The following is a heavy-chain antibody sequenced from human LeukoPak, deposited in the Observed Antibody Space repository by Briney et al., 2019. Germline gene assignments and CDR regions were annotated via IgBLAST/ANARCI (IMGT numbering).Heavy chain of an antibody. V-gene: IGHV3-30*03. Sequence: GGSLRLSCAASGFTFSSYWMHWVRQPPGKGLEWVAVISHDGSKEYYADSVEGRFTISRDNSKNTLYLQMNSLRREDTAVFSCARERSSGSYYDYWGQGTLVTVSS. CDR1: GFTFSSYW. J-gene: IGHJ4*02. CDR3: ARERSSGSYYDY. CDR2: ISHDGSKE. D-gene: IGHD1-26*01.